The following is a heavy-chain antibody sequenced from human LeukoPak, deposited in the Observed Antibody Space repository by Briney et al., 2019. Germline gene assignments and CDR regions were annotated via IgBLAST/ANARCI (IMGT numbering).Heavy chain of an antibody. J-gene: IGHJ6*03. V-gene: IGHV1-18*01. D-gene: IGHD3-22*01. CDR2: ISAYNGNT. CDR1: GYTFTSYG. CDR3: ARARRYYYDSSGYYVPSGQQGLYYYMDV. Sequence: GASVKVSCKASGYTFTSYGISWVRQAPGQGLGWMGWISAYNGNTNYAQKLQGRVTMTTDTSTSTAYMELRSLRSDDTAVYYCARARRYYYDSSGYYVPSGQQGLYYYMDVWGKGTTVTVSS.